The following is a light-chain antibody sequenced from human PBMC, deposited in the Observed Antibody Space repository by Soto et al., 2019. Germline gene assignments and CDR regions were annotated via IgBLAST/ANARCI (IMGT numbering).Light chain of an antibody. J-gene: IGKJ5*01. Sequence: EIVLTQSPGTLSWSTGEGATLSCGASQSVISSHLAWYQQKPGQAPRPLIYDASTRATGIPDRFSGSGSGTDFSLTISRLEPEDFAVYYCQQYGSSVTFGQGTRLEIK. V-gene: IGKV3-20*01. CDR2: DAS. CDR1: QSVISSH. CDR3: QQYGSSVT.